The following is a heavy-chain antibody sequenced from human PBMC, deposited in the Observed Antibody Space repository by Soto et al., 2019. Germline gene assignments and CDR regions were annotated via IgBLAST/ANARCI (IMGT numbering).Heavy chain of an antibody. CDR3: ARVGPWVPYYYDSSPYTFENWFDP. V-gene: IGHV4-38-2*01. Sequence: SETLSLTCAVSGYSISSGYYWGWLRQPPGKGLEWIGSICHGGSTDYNPSLNSRVTLSIDMTNNHVSLILNSVTAADTAVYYCARVGPWVPYYYDSSPYTFENWFDPWGQGTLVTVSS. J-gene: IGHJ5*02. D-gene: IGHD3-22*01. CDR2: ICHGGST. CDR1: GYSISSGYY.